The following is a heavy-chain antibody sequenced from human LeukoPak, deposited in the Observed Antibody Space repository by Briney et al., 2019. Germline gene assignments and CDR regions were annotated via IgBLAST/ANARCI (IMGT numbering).Heavy chain of an antibody. CDR1: GFIFSNYA. J-gene: IGHJ4*02. D-gene: IGHD1-26*01. CDR3: AKENLSWELSYFDY. CDR2: ISNGGGST. V-gene: IGHV3-23*01. Sequence: GGSLRLSCAASGFIFSNYAMSWVRQAPGKGLEWVSTISNGGGSTYYADSVKGWFTISRDNSKNTLYLQMNSPRAEDTAVYYCAKENLSWELSYFDYWGQGTLVTVSS.